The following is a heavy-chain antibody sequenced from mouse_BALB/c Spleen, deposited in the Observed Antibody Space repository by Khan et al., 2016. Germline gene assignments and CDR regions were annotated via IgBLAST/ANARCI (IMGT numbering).Heavy chain of an antibody. D-gene: IGHD2-14*01. CDR2: ISDGGGNT. V-gene: IGHV5-12-2*01. J-gene: IGHJ4*01. CDR3: VRRDYYRDDAAMDY. Sequence: EVELVESGGGLVQPGGSLKLSCAASGFTFSNYTMSWVRQTPEKRLEWVAYISDGGGNTYYLDAVKGRFTISSDNARNTLYLQMSSLKSEETAMYDCVRRDYYRDDAAMDYWCQGTSVTGSS. CDR1: GFTFSNYT.